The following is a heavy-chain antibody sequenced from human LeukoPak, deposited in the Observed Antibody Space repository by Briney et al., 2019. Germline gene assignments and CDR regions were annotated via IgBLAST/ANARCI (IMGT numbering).Heavy chain of an antibody. D-gene: IGHD6-13*01. CDR2: IKQDGSEK. CDR1: GFTFSSYW. CDR3: ASKNWYSSSWYPQYFQH. Sequence: PGWSLRLSCAASGFTFSSYWMSWVRQAPGKGLEWVANIKQDGSEKYYVDSVKGRFTISRDNAKNSLYLQMNSLRAEDTAVYYCASKNWYSSSWYPQYFQHWGQGTLVTVSS. V-gene: IGHV3-7*01. J-gene: IGHJ1*01.